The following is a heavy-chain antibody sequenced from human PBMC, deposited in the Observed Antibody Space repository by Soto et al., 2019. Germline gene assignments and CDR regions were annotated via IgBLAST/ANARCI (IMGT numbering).Heavy chain of an antibody. J-gene: IGHJ5*02. V-gene: IGHV3-15*07. Sequence: PGGSLRLSCAASGFTFSNAWMNWVRQAPGKGLEWVGRIKSKTDGGTTDYAAPVKGRFTISRDDSKNTLYLQMNSLKTEDTAVYYCTTDAARARAGGYNWFDPWGQGTLVTVSS. CDR3: TTDAARARAGGYNWFDP. CDR1: GFTFSNAW. D-gene: IGHD5-12*01. CDR2: IKSKTDGGTT.